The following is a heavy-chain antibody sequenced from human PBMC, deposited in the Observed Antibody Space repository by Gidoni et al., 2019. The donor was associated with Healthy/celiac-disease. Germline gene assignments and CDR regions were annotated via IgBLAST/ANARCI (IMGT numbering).Heavy chain of an antibody. CDR1: GYTFTSYD. D-gene: IGHD3-10*01. V-gene: IGHV1-8*01. J-gene: IGHJ3*02. Sequence: QVQLVQSGAEVKKPGASVKVSCKASGYTFTSYDITWVRQATGQGLEWMGWMNPNSGNTGYAQKFQGRVTMTRNTSISTAYMELSSLRSEDTAVYYCARGRGYYYGSGSFHDAFDIWGQGTMVTVSS. CDR2: MNPNSGNT. CDR3: ARGRGYYYGSGSFHDAFDI.